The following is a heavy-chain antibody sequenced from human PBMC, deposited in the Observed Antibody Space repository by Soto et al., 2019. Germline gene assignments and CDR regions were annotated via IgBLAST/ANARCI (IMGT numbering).Heavy chain of an antibody. CDR2: IYPTGST. V-gene: IGHV4-4*07. CDR3: ATGRSEVVPGAMDT. CDR1: GDSFSNYY. Sequence: SETLSLTCTVSGDSFSNYYCNWVRKSAGKGLEWVGRIYPTGSTTYNPSLKSRLTMSVDTSKNQFSLRLTSMTAADTAVYYCATGRSEVVPGAMDTWGQGTLVTVSS. J-gene: IGHJ5*02. D-gene: IGHD2-2*01.